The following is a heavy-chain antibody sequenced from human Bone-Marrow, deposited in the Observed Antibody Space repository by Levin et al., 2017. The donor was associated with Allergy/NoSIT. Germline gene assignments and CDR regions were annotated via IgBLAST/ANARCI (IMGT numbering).Heavy chain of an antibody. D-gene: IGHD2/OR15-2a*01. CDR1: GDSISNTHHY. CDR2: MFAGGAA. V-gene: IGHV4-61*02. Sequence: PSETLSLTCTVSGDSISNTHHYWGWIRQPAGKGLEWIGRMFAGGAATYKRSLRSRVTISIDKSKNQFSLKLTSGTAADTAVYYCARDETFNSWHVGWFDSWGQGTLVTVSS. J-gene: IGHJ5*01. CDR3: ARDETFNSWHVGWFDS.